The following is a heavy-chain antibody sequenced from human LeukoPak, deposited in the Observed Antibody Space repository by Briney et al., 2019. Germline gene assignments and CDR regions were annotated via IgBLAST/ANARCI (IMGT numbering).Heavy chain of an antibody. J-gene: IGHJ2*01. CDR3: AREAAGGNCYFDH. CDR2: IGDTGRAK. V-gene: IGHV3-33*08. Sequence: PGGTLRLSCAASVFTSSRHGMHGVREAPGRGLEWGADIGDTGRAKYYTDSVEGRFTASRDNFKNTLYLEMNSLRYDDTALYYCAREAAGGNCYFDHWGRGTLVTVSS. D-gene: IGHD2-15*01. CDR1: VFTSSRHG.